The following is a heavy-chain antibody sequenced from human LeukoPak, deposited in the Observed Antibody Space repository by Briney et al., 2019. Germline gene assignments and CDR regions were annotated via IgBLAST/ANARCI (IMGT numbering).Heavy chain of an antibody. CDR2: INHSGST. D-gene: IGHD3-22*01. Sequence: PSETLSLTCAVYGGSFSGYYWSWIRQPPGKGLEWIGEINHSGSTSYNPSLKSRVTISVDTSKNQFSLKLSSVTAADTAVYYCARDDSSGYNKYDYWGQGTLVTVSS. V-gene: IGHV4-34*01. CDR1: GGSFSGYY. CDR3: ARDDSSGYNKYDY. J-gene: IGHJ4*02.